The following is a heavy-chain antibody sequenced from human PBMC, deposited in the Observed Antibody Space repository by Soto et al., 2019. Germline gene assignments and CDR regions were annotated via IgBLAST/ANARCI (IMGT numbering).Heavy chain of an antibody. CDR2: MNSNSGNT. Sequence: GASVKVSCKASGYTFTSYDINWVRQATGQGLEWMGWMNSNSGNTGYAQKFQGRVTMTRNTSISTAYMELSSLRSEDTAVYYCARSRYSYGYGWFDPWGQGTLVTVSS. D-gene: IGHD5-18*01. J-gene: IGHJ5*02. V-gene: IGHV1-8*01. CDR3: ARSRYSYGYGWFDP. CDR1: GYTFTSYD.